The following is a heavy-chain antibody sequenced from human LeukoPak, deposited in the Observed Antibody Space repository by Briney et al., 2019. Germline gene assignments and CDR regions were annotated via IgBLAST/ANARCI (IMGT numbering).Heavy chain of an antibody. V-gene: IGHV3-30-3*01. D-gene: IGHD2-15*01. CDR2: ISYDGSNK. Sequence: GGSLRLSCAASGFTFSSYAMHWVRQAPGKGLEWVAVISYDGSNKYYADSVKGRFTISRDNSKNTLYLQMNSLRAEDTAVYYCARTLGGTPYGYWGQGTLVTVSS. CDR3: ARTLGGTPYGY. J-gene: IGHJ4*02. CDR1: GFTFSSYA.